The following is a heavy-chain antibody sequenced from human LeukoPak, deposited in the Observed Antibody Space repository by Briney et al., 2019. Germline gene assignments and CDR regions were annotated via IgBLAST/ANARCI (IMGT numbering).Heavy chain of an antibody. V-gene: IGHV1-69*06. D-gene: IGHD2-15*01. Sequence: GASVKVSCKASGGTFCSYAISWVRQAPGQGLEWMGGIIPIFGTANYAQKFQGRVTITADKSTSTAYMELSSLRSEDTAVYYCARAPGYCSGGSCPFDPWGQGTLVTVSS. CDR3: ARAPGYCSGGSCPFDP. J-gene: IGHJ5*02. CDR2: IIPIFGTA. CDR1: GGTFCSYA.